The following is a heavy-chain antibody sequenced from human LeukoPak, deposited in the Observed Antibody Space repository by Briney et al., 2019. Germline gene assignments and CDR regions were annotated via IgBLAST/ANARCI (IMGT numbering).Heavy chain of an antibody. CDR3: VKDWRDESNCGGDCLQY. V-gene: IGHV3-23*01. D-gene: IGHD2-21*02. CDR2: ISVSGGDT. Sequence: GGSLRLSCVVSGFTFSAYSMTWVRQAPGKGLDWVSSISVSGGDTYYADSVRGPFTISRDNSKNTLYLHMNSLRAEATAAYYCVKDWRDESNCGGDCLQYWGQGTLVTVSS. J-gene: IGHJ4*02. CDR1: GFTFSAYS.